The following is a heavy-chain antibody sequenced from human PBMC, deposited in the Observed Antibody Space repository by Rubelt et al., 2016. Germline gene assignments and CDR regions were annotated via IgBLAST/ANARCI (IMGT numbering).Heavy chain of an antibody. D-gene: IGHD3-22*01. Sequence: EVQLVESGGGLVQPGGSLRLSCAASGFTVSSNYMSWVRQAPGKGLEWVSVIYSGGSTYYADSVKGRFTISRDNSKNTPYLQMNSLRADDTAVYYCARDLHYYDSSGARDAFDIWGQGTMVTVSS. CDR3: ARDLHYYDSSGARDAFDI. CDR1: GFTVSSNY. V-gene: IGHV3-66*01. J-gene: IGHJ3*02. CDR2: IYSGGST.